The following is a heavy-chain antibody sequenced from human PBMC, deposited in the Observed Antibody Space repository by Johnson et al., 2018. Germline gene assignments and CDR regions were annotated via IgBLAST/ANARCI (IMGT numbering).Heavy chain of an antibody. V-gene: IGHV3-30*03. CDR1: GFTFSSYG. Sequence: QEQLLESGGGVVQPGRSLRLSCAASGFTFSSYGMHWVRQAPGKGLEWVAVISYDGSNKYYADSVKGRFTISSVDPKTTVYLQMNSLRAGDTAVYYCARGLAAAGTRVGSWFDPWGQGTLVTVSS. J-gene: IGHJ5*02. CDR2: ISYDGSNK. D-gene: IGHD6-13*01. CDR3: ARGLAAAGTRVGSWFDP.